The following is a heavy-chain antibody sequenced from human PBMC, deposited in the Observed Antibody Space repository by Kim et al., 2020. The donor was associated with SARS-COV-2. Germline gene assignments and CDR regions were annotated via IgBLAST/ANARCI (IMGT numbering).Heavy chain of an antibody. J-gene: IGHJ6*01. Sequence: GGSLRLSCAASGFTFSSYGMHWVRQAPGKGLEWVAVISYDGSNKYYADSVKGRFTISRDNSKNTLYLQMNSLRAEDTAVYYCAKALVAGAGTPPLYYYYGMDVWGQGTAVTVTS. CDR1: GFTFSSYG. CDR3: AKALVAGAGTPPLYYYYGMDV. CDR2: ISYDGSNK. D-gene: IGHD6-13*01. V-gene: IGHV3-30*18.